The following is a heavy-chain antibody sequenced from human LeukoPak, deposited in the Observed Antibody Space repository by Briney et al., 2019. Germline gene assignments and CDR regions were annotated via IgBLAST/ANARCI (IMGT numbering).Heavy chain of an antibody. CDR2: ISGDGSAT. CDR3: TRRVSATRWFEP. D-gene: IGHD2-15*01. CDR1: GFTFSTYW. J-gene: IGHJ5*02. V-gene: IGHV3-74*01. Sequence: GGSLRLSCAASGFTFSTYWMHWVRQAPGKGLVWVSRISGDGSATIYADSVKGRFTISRDNAENTMYLQMNSLTVEDTAVYYCTRRVSATRWFEPGGEGTLVSVS.